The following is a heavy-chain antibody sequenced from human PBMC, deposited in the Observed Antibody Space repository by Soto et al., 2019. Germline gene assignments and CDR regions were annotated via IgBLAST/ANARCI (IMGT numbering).Heavy chain of an antibody. CDR2: ISGSGGST. CDR1: GFTFSSYA. D-gene: IGHD3-10*01. Sequence: EVQLLESGGGLVQPGGSLRLSCAASGFTFSSYAMSWVRQAPGKGLEWVSAISGSGGSTYYADSVKGRFTISRDNTKNTQYLQKNSMRAEDTDVSYCANDLVVLWFGGVIFDYWGQGTLVTVSS. V-gene: IGHV3-23*01. J-gene: IGHJ4*02. CDR3: ANDLVVLWFGGVIFDY.